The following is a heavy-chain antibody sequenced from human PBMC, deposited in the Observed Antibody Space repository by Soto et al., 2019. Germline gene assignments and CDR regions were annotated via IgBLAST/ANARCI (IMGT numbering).Heavy chain of an antibody. CDR2: IYYSGST. CDR1: GGSISSGGYY. Sequence: QVQLQESGPGLVKPSQTLSLTCTVSGGSISSGGYYWSWIRQHPGKGLEWIGYIYYSGSTYYNPSLKSRVTISVDASKNQFSLKLSSVTAADTAVYYCARGFNYFWSGSYYYYGMDVWGQGTTVTVSS. J-gene: IGHJ6*02. D-gene: IGHD3-3*01. CDR3: ARGFNYFWSGSYYYYGMDV. V-gene: IGHV4-31*03.